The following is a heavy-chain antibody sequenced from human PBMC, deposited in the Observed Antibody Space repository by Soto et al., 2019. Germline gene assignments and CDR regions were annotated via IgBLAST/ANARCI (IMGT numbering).Heavy chain of an antibody. D-gene: IGHD1-7*01. CDR2: MYYSGNT. Sequence: TLSLTCTVSGGSISSGGYYWNWIRQHPGKGLEWIGSMYYSGNTYYNPSLKSRVTISVDTSKNQFFLKLSSVTAADTAVYYCARERRGTIINNYGMDVWGQGTTVTVSS. J-gene: IGHJ6*02. CDR1: GGSISSGGYY. V-gene: IGHV4-31*03. CDR3: ARERRGTIINNYGMDV.